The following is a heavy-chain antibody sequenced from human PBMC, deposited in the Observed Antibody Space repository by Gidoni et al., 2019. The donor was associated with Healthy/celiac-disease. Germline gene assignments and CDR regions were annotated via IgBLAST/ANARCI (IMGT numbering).Heavy chain of an antibody. V-gene: IGHV3-23*01. CDR2: ISGSGGST. Sequence: EWVSAISGSGGSTYYADSVKGRVTISRDNSKNTLYLQMNSLRAEDTAVYYCAKDSKYYYDSSGSLDYWGQGTLVTVSS. D-gene: IGHD3-22*01. J-gene: IGHJ4*02. CDR3: AKDSKYYYDSSGSLDY.